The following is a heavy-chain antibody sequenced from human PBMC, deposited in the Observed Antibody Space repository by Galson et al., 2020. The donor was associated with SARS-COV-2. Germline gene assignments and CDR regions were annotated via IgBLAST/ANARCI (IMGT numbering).Heavy chain of an antibody. V-gene: IGHV3-7*01. CDR2: IKQDGSEK. J-gene: IGHJ6*02. Sequence: GGSLRLSCAASGFTFSSYWMSWVRQAPGKGLEWVANIKQDGSEKYYVDSVKGRFTISRDNAKNSLYLQMNSLRAEDTAVYYCARGPGDSNYYYYGMDVWGQGTTVTVSS. D-gene: IGHD4-4*01. CDR1: GFTFSSYW. CDR3: ARGPGDSNYYYYGMDV.